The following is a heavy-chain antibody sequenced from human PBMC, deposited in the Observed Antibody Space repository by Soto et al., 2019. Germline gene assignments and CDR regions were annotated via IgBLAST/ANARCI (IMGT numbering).Heavy chain of an antibody. D-gene: IGHD3-16*02. CDR2: INAGNGNT. J-gene: IGHJ5*02. V-gene: IGHV1-3*01. Sequence: ASVKVSCKASGYTFTSYAMHWVRQAPGQRLEWMGWINAGNGNTKYSQKFQGRVTITRDTSTSTAYMELSSLRSDDTAVYYCARDSTEGCSGGSCYSSNDYIWGSYRSNGFDPWGQGTLVTGSS. CDR3: ARDSTEGCSGGSCYSSNDYIWGSYRSNGFDP. CDR1: GYTFTSYA.